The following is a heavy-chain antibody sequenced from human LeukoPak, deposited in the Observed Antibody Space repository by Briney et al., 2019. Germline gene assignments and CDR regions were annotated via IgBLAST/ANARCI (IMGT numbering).Heavy chain of an antibody. Sequence: PGGSLRLSCAPSGFTFSSIWMSWVRQAPGKGLEWVANIKHDGSGTNYVDSVKGRFTISRDNAKNSLYLQMNSLRAEDTAVYYCARDRAYYYGMDVWGQGTTVTVSS. CDR3: ARDRAYYYGMDV. D-gene: IGHD3-10*01. V-gene: IGHV3-7*01. CDR2: IKHDGSGT. CDR1: GFTFSSIW. J-gene: IGHJ6*02.